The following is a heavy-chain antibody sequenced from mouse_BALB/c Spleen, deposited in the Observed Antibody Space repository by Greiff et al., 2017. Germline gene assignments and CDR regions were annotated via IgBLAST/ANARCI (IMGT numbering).Heavy chain of an antibody. Sequence: EVKLMESGGGLVKPGGSLKLSCAASGFTFSSYAMSWVRQSPEKRLEWVAEISSGGSYTYYPDTVTGRFTISRDNAKNTLYLEMSSLRSEDTAMYYCARVDGYYFDDWGQGTTLTVSS. CDR1: GFTFSSYA. V-gene: IGHV5-9-4*01. CDR3: ARVDGYYFDD. CDR2: ISSGGSYT. D-gene: IGHD2-3*01. J-gene: IGHJ2*01.